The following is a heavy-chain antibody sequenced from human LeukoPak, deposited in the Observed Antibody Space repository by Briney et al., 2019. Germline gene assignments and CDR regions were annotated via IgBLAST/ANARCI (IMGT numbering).Heavy chain of an antibody. CDR3: ARDHYYDSSGHSHYFDY. CDR2: VYYSAST. J-gene: IGHJ4*02. V-gene: IGHV4-59*01. CDR1: GGSINGYY. D-gene: IGHD3-22*01. Sequence: SETLSLTCTVSGGSINGYYWSWMRQPPGKGLEWIGYVYYSASTNYNPSLKSRVTISVDTSKKQFSLRLSSVTAAETAVYYCARDHYYDSSGHSHYFDYWGQGSLVTVSS.